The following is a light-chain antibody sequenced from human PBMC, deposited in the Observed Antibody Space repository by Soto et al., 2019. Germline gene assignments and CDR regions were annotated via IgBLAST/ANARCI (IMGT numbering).Light chain of an antibody. V-gene: IGKV3-11*01. J-gene: IGKJ4*01. Sequence: EIVLTQSPATLSVSPGERATLSCRASQSVNSNLAWYQQKPGQAPRLLIYDASNRATDIPARFSGSGSGTDFTLTISRLDPEDSAVYHCHQRSKSPLTFGGGTKV. CDR3: HQRSKSPLT. CDR1: QSVNSN. CDR2: DAS.